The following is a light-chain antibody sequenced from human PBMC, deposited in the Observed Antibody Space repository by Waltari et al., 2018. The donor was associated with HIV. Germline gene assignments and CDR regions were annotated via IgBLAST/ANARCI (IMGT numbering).Light chain of an antibody. V-gene: IGLV1-40*01. CDR1: SPTIGAGYD. J-gene: IGLJ3*02. CDR2: GNT. Sequence: QSVLTQPPSVSGAPGRKVIIPCTARSPTIGAGYDVQWYQQCPGTAPKVLIYGNTNRPSGVPDRFSGSKSGNSASLAITGLQADDEADYYCQSYDSSLNGWVFGGGTKLTV. CDR3: QSYDSSLNGWV.